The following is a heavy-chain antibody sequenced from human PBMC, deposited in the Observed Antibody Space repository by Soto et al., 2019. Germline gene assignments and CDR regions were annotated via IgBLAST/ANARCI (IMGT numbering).Heavy chain of an antibody. Sequence: SETLSLTCTVSCGSISSSSYYWGWIRQPPGKGLEWIGSIYYSGSTYYNPSLKSRVTISVDTSKNQFSLRLSSVTAADTAVYYCARHLWSSGYYLVFDSWGQGTLVTVSS. CDR2: IYYSGST. J-gene: IGHJ4*02. CDR3: ARHLWSSGYYLVFDS. D-gene: IGHD6-19*01. CDR1: CGSISSSSYY. V-gene: IGHV4-39*01.